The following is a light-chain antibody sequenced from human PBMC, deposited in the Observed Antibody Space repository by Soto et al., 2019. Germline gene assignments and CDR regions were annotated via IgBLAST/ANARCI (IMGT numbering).Light chain of an antibody. Sequence: EIVMTQSPATLSVSPGERATLSCRANQSISSNLAWYQQKPGQAPRLPIYGAATRATGIPARFSGSGSGTDFTLTINSLQSEDFAVYYCQMYNNWVGTFGGGTKVDIK. J-gene: IGKJ4*01. CDR3: QMYNNWVGT. CDR2: GAA. V-gene: IGKV3-15*01. CDR1: QSISSN.